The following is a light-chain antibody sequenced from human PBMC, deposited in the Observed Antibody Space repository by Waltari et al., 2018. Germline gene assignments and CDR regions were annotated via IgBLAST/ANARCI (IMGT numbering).Light chain of an antibody. Sequence: IQLTQSPSSLSASVGARVTITCRARKGISSNLAWYQQKPGKPPELLIFAASTLQSGVPSRFSGSGSGTDFTLTISSLQPEDFATYYCQQLSIYPYTFGQGTKLEIE. CDR3: QQLSIYPYT. CDR2: AAS. V-gene: IGKV1-9*01. J-gene: IGKJ2*01. CDR1: KGISSN.